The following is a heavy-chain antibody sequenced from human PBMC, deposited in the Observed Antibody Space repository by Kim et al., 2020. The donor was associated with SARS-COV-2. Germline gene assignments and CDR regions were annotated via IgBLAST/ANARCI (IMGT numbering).Heavy chain of an antibody. V-gene: IGHV4-34*01. J-gene: IGHJ4*02. CDR1: GGSFSGYY. CDR3: ARPGGGDAIDY. D-gene: IGHD3-16*01. Sequence: SETLSLTCAVYGGSFSGYYWSWIRQPPGKGLEWIGEINHSGSTNYNPSLKSRVTISVDTSKNQFSLKLSSVTAADTAVYYCARPGGGDAIDYWGQGTLVTVSS. CDR2: INHSGST.